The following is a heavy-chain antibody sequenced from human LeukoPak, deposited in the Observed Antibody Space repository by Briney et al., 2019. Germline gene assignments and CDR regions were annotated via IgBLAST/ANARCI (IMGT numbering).Heavy chain of an antibody. Sequence: RGSLRLSCAASGFTFSNYGLSWVRQAPGKGLEWVSGITGSGGSTYYADSVKGRFTISRDNAKNTLYLQMNSLRAEDTAVYFCASGELDSLYYFDYWGQGTLVTVSS. D-gene: IGHD1-1*01. CDR2: ITGSGGST. CDR1: GFTFSNYG. J-gene: IGHJ4*02. V-gene: IGHV3-23*01. CDR3: ASGELDSLYYFDY.